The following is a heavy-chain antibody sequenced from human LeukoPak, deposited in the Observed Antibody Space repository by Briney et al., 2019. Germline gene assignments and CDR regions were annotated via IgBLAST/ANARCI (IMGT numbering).Heavy chain of an antibody. D-gene: IGHD4-17*01. J-gene: IGHJ6*02. CDR1: GFTFSSYA. CDR3: AKDLGLTVTYYYYGMDV. Sequence: GGSLRLSCAASGFTFSSYAMSWVRQAPGKGLEWVSAISGSGGSTYYADSVKGRFTISRDNSKNTLYLQMNSLRAEDTAVYYCAKDLGLTVTYYYYGMDVWGQGTTVTVSS. CDR2: ISGSGGST. V-gene: IGHV3-23*01.